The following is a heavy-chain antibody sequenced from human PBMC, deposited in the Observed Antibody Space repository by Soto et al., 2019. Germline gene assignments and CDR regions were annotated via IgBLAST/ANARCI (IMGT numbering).Heavy chain of an antibody. CDR2: IAPGDSHT. Sequence: PGESLKISCQASGDNFGDNFTTYWVTWVRQVPGKGLERMGRIAPGDSHTNYSPSFEGHVTISADKSIRTAYMRWNSLRTSDTAIYYCSAGISCTRYLCPFYNYGLDVWGQGTTVTVSS. CDR3: SAGISCTRYLCPFYNYGLDV. J-gene: IGHJ6*02. V-gene: IGHV5-10-1*01. D-gene: IGHD2-21*01. CDR1: GDNFGDNFTTYW.